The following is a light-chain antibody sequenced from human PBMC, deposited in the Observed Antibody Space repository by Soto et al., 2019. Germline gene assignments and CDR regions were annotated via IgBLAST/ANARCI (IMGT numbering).Light chain of an antibody. J-gene: IGKJ1*01. CDR2: NAA. V-gene: IGKV1-5*01. Sequence: DIQMTQSPSTLSASVGDRVTITCRASQSISSWLAWYQQRPGKAPILLIYNAATLEGGVPSRFSGSGSGTEFTLTISSLQPDDFATYYCQQYSGYPWTFGQGTKVDIK. CDR1: QSISSW. CDR3: QQYSGYPWT.